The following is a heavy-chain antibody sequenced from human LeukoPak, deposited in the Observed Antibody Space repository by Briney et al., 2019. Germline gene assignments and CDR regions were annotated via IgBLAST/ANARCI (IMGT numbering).Heavy chain of an antibody. CDR3: ARDLHDSSGYYYVASQRSNNRLLDY. D-gene: IGHD3-22*01. V-gene: IGHV1-46*01. CDR1: GYTFTSYY. J-gene: IGHJ4*02. Sequence: ASVKVSCQASGYTFTSYYMHWVRQAPGQGLEWMGIINPSGGSTSYAQKFQGRVTMTRDTSTSTVYMELSSLRSEDTAVYYCARDLHDSSGYYYVASQRSNNRLLDYWGQGTLVTVSS. CDR2: INPSGGST.